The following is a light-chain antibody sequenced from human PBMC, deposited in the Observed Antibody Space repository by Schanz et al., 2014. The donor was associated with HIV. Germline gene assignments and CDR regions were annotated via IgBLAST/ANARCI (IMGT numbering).Light chain of an antibody. CDR3: QNYNSAPLT. J-gene: IGKJ4*01. CDR2: GAS. V-gene: IGKV3D-15*01. CDR1: QSVSSS. Sequence: EIVMTQSPGTLSVSPGERATLSCRASQSVSSSLAWYQQKPGQAPRLLMYGASTRATGIPARFSGSGSGTDFTLTISSLQPEDSATYYCQNYNSAPLTFGGGTKVE.